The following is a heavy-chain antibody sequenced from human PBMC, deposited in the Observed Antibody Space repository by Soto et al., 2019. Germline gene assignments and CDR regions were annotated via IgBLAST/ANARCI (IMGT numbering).Heavy chain of an antibody. CDR1: GFTFSSYE. CDR3: ARELISVGGPDAFDI. Sequence: XGSLRLSCAASGFTFSSYEMNWVRQAPGKGLDWVSAISSSISHTYYADSVKGRFTISRDNAKNSLYLQMNSLRAEDTAVYYCARELISVGGPDAFDIWGQGTMVTVSS. J-gene: IGHJ3*02. D-gene: IGHD2-15*01. V-gene: IGHV3-21*01. CDR2: ISSSISHT.